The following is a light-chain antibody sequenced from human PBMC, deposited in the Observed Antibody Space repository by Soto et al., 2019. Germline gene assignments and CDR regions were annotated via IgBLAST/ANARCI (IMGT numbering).Light chain of an antibody. CDR1: QSVSSNF. CDR3: QQYGSAPFT. J-gene: IGKJ3*01. Sequence: EIVLTQSPGTMSVSPGERVTLSCRASQSVSSNFLAWHQQKPGQAPRLLIYGASSRAGGIPDRFRGSGSGTVFTLTIYSLEPEDFAVYYCQQYGSAPFTFGPGTKVDVK. CDR2: GAS. V-gene: IGKV3-20*01.